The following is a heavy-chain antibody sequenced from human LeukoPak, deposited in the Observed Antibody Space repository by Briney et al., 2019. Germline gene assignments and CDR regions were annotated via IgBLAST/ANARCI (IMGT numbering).Heavy chain of an antibody. CDR2: ISGSGGST. V-gene: IGHV3-23*01. Sequence: PGGSLRLSCAASGYTFSSYAMSWVRQAPGKGLEWVSAISGSGGSTYYADSVKGRFTISRDNSKNTLYLQMNSLRAEDTAVYYCAKAIAARRDAFDIWGQGTMVTVSS. CDR3: AKAIAARRDAFDI. D-gene: IGHD6-6*01. J-gene: IGHJ3*02. CDR1: GYTFSSYA.